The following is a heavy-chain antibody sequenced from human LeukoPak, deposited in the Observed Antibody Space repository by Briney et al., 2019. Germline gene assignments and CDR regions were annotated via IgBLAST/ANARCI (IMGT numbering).Heavy chain of an antibody. D-gene: IGHD3-10*01. CDR1: GFTFTNNF. CDR2: IKQDGSET. V-gene: IGHV3-7*01. CDR3: ARETPYGSGSYFDY. Sequence: GGSLRLSCAACGFTFTNNFMSWVRQVPGKGLEWVANIKQDGSETTYADSVRGRFTIFRDNAKDSVYLQMNSLRAEDTAVYYCARETPYGSGSYFDYWGQGTLVTVSS. J-gene: IGHJ4*02.